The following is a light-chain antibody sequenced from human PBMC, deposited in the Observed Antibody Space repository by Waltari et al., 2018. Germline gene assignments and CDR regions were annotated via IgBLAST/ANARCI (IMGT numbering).Light chain of an antibody. Sequence: QSALTQPRSVSGSPGQSVTIPCTGPSSDVGGYNYVPWYQHPPGKAPKLMIFDVTKRPSGVPDRFSSSKSGNTASLTVSGLQAEDEADYYCCSYAGSYHVLFGGGTKLTVL. CDR1: SSDVGGYNY. J-gene: IGLJ2*01. CDR3: CSYAGSYHVL. V-gene: IGLV2-11*01. CDR2: DVT.